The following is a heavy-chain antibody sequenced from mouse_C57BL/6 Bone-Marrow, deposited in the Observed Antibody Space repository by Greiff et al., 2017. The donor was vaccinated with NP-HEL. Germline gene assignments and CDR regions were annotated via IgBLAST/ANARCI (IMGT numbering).Heavy chain of an antibody. CDR2: INPNNGGT. D-gene: IGHD1-1*01. CDR3: ARSSYYYGSTFFDY. CDR1: GYTFTDYN. J-gene: IGHJ2*01. Sequence: VQLKESGPELVKPGASVKMSCKASGYTFTDYNMHWVKQSHGKSLEWIGYINPNNGGTSYNQKFKGKATLTVNKSSSTAYMELRSLTSEDSAVYYCARSSYYYGSTFFDYWGQGTTLTVSS. V-gene: IGHV1-22*01.